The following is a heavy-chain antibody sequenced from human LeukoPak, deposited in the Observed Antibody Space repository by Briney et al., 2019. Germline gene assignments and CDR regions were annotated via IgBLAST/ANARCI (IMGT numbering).Heavy chain of an antibody. D-gene: IGHD3-10*01. CDR1: GGTFSSYA. V-gene: IGHV1-69*13. Sequence: SVKVSCKASGGTFSSYAISWVRQAPGQGLEWMGGIIPIFGTATYAQKFQGRVTITADESTSTAYMELSSLRSEDTAVYYCARGGGSGIDYYYYGMDVWGKGTTVTVSS. J-gene: IGHJ6*04. CDR3: ARGGGSGIDYYYYGMDV. CDR2: IIPIFGTA.